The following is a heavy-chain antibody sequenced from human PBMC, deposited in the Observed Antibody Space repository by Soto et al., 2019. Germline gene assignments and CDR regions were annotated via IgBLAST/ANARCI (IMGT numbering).Heavy chain of an antibody. D-gene: IGHD2-2*01. CDR2: IYFTGST. Sequence: SETLSLACTVCGGSVSSGSYQWSWIWQPPGKGLEWIGYIYFTGSTNYPPSIKSRVTISVDTSKNKFYLRLSSVTAAATAVYYCARGDLTRKSFDPWGQGTLVTVSS. CDR1: GGSVSSGSYQ. J-gene: IGHJ5*02. V-gene: IGHV4-61*01. CDR3: ARGDLTRKSFDP.